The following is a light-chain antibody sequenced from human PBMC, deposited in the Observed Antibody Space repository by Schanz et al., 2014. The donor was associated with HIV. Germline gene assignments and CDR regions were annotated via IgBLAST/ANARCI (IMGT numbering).Light chain of an antibody. V-gene: IGKV3-15*01. Sequence: EIVLTQSPGTLSVSPGDRATLSCTASQAVSGGHLAWYQQKPGQAPRLLIYGASTRVTGILARFSGSGSWTDFTLNISCLQSEDSATYYCQQYSSYPLTFGQGTKVEVK. CDR2: GAS. CDR1: QAVSGGH. CDR3: QQYSSYPLT. J-gene: IGKJ1*01.